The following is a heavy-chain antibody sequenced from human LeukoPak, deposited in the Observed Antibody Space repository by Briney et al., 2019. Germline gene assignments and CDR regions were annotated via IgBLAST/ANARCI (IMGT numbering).Heavy chain of an antibody. D-gene: IGHD3-22*01. Sequence: PGGSLRLSCAASGFTFSSYAMSWVRQAPGKGLEWVANINEDGSEKYHVDSMRGRFTISRDNAKKSLYLQMSSLRDEDTAVYYCAKVGWTSGSDTWGRGTLVTVSS. V-gene: IGHV3-7*01. CDR3: AKVGWTSGSDT. J-gene: IGHJ5*02. CDR2: INEDGSEK. CDR1: GFTFSSYA.